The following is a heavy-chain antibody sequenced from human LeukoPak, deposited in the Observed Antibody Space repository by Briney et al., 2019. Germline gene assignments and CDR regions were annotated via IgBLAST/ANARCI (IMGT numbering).Heavy chain of an antibody. CDR3: ARDDYYDSSAYRENPFDV. CDR1: GDTLSSYA. V-gene: IGHV1-69*13. Sequence: SVKVSCKASGDTLSSYAISWLRQAPGHGLEWMGWIIPILGTTNYAQKFQGRVTITADESTSTLYMELRSLRSEDTAIYYCARDDYYDSSAYRENPFDVWGQGTMVTVSS. J-gene: IGHJ3*01. CDR2: IIPILGTT. D-gene: IGHD3-22*01.